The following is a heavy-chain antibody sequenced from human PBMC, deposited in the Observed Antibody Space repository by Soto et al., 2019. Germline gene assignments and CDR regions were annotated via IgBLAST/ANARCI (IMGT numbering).Heavy chain of an antibody. CDR3: ARDCSGGSCYPGMDV. J-gene: IGHJ6*02. V-gene: IGHV3-21*01. CDR2: ISSSGYI. Sequence: GSLRLSCAASGFNFNSYTINWVRQAPGKRLEWLSSISSSGYIFSTDSVRGRFTISRDNAKNSVYLQINSLRAEDTAVYCCARDCSGGSCYPGMDVCGQGTTLTVSS. D-gene: IGHD2-15*01. CDR1: GFNFNSYT.